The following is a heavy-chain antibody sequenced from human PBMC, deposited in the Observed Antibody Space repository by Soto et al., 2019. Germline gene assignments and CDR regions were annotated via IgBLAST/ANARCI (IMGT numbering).Heavy chain of an antibody. CDR3: ASETGAGTFQGFDY. CDR1: GGSISTNNW. J-gene: IGHJ4*02. Sequence: QVQLQESGPGLVKPSGTLSLTCAVSGGSISTNNWWHWIRQSPTKGLEWIGEIHHTGSINYSPSLKRRVTMSVDQSKNHFSLSLTSVTAADTAVYYCASETGAGTFQGFDYWGQGTLVTVSS. V-gene: IGHV4-4*02. D-gene: IGHD6-19*01. CDR2: IHHTGSI.